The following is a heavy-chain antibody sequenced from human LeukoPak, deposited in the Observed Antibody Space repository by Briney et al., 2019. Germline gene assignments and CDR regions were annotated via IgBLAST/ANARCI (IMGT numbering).Heavy chain of an antibody. CDR3: ARVTSSSWFEGYFDY. Sequence: SETLSLTCAVYGGSFSGYYWSWIRQSPGKGLEWIGEINHSGSTNYNPSLKSRVTVSVDTSKNQFSLNLSSVTAADTAVYYCARVTSSSWFEGYFDYWGQGTLVTVSS. V-gene: IGHV4-34*01. D-gene: IGHD6-13*01. CDR1: GGSFSGYY. J-gene: IGHJ4*02. CDR2: INHSGST.